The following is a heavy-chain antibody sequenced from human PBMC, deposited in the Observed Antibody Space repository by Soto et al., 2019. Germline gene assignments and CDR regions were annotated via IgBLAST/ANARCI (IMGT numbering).Heavy chain of an antibody. Sequence: PGGSLRLSCAASGFTFSSYSMNWVRQAPGKGLEWVSSISSSSSYIYYADSVKGRFTISRDNAKNSLYLQMNSLRAEDTAVYYCARDSIGTTMYYYGMDVWGQGTTVTVSS. CDR1: GFTFSSYS. CDR3: ARDSIGTTMYYYGMDV. D-gene: IGHD4-17*01. CDR2: ISSSSSYI. V-gene: IGHV3-21*01. J-gene: IGHJ6*02.